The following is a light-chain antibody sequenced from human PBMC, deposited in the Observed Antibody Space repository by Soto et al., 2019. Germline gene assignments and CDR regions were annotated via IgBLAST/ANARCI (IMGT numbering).Light chain of an antibody. CDR3: TSYATGDTFP. CDR1: SRDVGGYDW. CDR2: AVN. Sequence: QSALTQPPSASGSPGQSVTISCTGTSRDVGGYDWVSWYQHHPGKVPRLLIYAVNKRPSGVPDRFSGSKSGNTASLTVSGLQAEDEADYYCTSYATGDTFPFGGGTKLTVL. J-gene: IGLJ2*01. V-gene: IGLV2-8*01.